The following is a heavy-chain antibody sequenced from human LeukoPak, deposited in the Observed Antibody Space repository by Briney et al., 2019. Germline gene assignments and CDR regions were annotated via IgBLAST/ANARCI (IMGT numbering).Heavy chain of an antibody. CDR1: GGSMTNYY. CDR3: TRGRAYYDSTGYYY. J-gene: IGHJ4*02. CDR2: TYYSGNT. V-gene: IGHV4-59*01. Sequence: PSETLSLNCTVSGGSMTNYYWTWIRQSPGKGLEWIGHTYYSGNTNYNPSLKSRVTISIDTSKNQFSLKLSSVTAADTAVYYCTRGRAYYDSTGYYYWGRGILVTVSS. D-gene: IGHD3-22*01.